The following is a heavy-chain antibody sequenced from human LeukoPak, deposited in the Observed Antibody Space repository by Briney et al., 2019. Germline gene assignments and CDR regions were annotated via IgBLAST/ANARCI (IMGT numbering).Heavy chain of an antibody. Sequence: SETLSLTCSVFGGSISSSSYYWGWIRQPPGQGLEWIGSIYYSGSSYYNPSLKSRVTISVNTSKNQFSLKLTSVTAADTAVYYCARRDCTSTTCYAGSYYFDYWGQGTLVTVSS. CDR2: IYYSGSS. D-gene: IGHD2-2*01. CDR3: ARRDCTSTTCYAGSYYFDY. J-gene: IGHJ4*02. V-gene: IGHV4-39*01. CDR1: GGSISSSSYY.